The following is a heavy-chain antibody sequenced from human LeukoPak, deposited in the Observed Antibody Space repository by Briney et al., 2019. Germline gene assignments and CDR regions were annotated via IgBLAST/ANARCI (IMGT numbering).Heavy chain of an antibody. Sequence: PGGSLTLSCTASGFTFGDYAMSWVRQAPGKGLEWVGFIRSKAYGGTTEYAASVKGRFTISRDDSKSVAYLQMNSLKTEDTAVYYCTRPSPTHYDILTGYYPDLYYWGQGTLVTVSS. V-gene: IGHV3-49*04. CDR1: GFTFGDYA. D-gene: IGHD3-9*01. CDR2: IRSKAYGGTT. CDR3: TRPSPTHYDILTGYYPDLYY. J-gene: IGHJ4*02.